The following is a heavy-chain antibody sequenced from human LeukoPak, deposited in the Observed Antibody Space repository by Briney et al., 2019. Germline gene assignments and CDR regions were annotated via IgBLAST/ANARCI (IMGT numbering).Heavy chain of an antibody. J-gene: IGHJ4*02. CDR3: ARVGDSAARRFFDY. CDR2: IYTSGST. D-gene: IGHD6-6*01. Sequence: PSETLSLTCTVSGGSISSGSYYWSWIRQPAGKGLEWIGRIYTSGSTNYNPSLKSRVTISVDTSKNQFSLKLSSVTAADTAVYYCARVGDSAARRFFDYWGQGTLVTVSS. CDR1: GGSISSGSYY. V-gene: IGHV4-61*02.